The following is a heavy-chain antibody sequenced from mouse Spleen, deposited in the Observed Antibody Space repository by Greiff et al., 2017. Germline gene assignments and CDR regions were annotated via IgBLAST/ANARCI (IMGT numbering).Heavy chain of an antibody. D-gene: IGHD2-2*01. CDR2: ISSGGSYT. V-gene: IGHV5-9-3*01. CDR1: GFTFSSYA. J-gene: IGHJ2*01. CDR3: ARRSHGFYFDY. Sequence: EVKLVESGGGLVKPGGSLKLSCAASGFTFSSYAMSWVRQTPEKRLEWVATISSGGSYTYYPDSVKGRFTISRDNAKNTLYLQMSSLRSEDTAMYYCARRSHGFYFDYWGQGTTLTVSS.